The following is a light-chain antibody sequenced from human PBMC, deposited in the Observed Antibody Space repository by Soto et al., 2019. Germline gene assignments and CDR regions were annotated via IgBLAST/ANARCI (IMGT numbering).Light chain of an antibody. V-gene: IGLV2-8*01. CDR2: EVS. J-gene: IGLJ1*01. CDR1: SSDVGGYSY. Sequence: QSVLTQPPSASGSPGQSVTISCTGTSSDVGGYSYVSWYQQHPGKAPKLVIYEVSQRPSGVPDRFSGSKSGNTASLTVSGLQAEDEADYYCSSYAGSNFGVFGNGTKLTVL. CDR3: SSYAGSNFGV.